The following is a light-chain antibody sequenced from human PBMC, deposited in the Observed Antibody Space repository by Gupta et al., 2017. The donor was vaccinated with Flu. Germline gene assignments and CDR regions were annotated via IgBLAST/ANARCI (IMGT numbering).Light chain of an antibody. V-gene: IGKV1-33*01. CDR3: QQKNNSPFT. CDR1: QEINKF. J-gene: IGKJ4*01. CDR2: DAS. Sequence: PSFMYASVGDTVTITCQAKQEINKFLDWYRQKPGKAPKILIFDASKVERGVPSRFSGGGYGTIFILTISSRQPEDVANYYCQQKNNSPFTFGRGTXVDI.